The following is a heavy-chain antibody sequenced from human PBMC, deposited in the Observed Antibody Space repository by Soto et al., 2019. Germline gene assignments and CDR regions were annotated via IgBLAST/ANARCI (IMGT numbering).Heavy chain of an antibody. CDR2: VIPVLGVT. CDR1: GDTFSSYT. Sequence: QVQLVQSGAELKKPGSSVKVSCRSGGDTFSSYTVSWVRQAPGQGLEWMGRVIPVLGVTNYARKFQGRASITAEKSTSTAYWELRSLTSEDSGVYYCARRRYCGADCYSQYYYGMDIWGQGTTVTVSS. V-gene: IGHV1-69*02. D-gene: IGHD2-21*02. CDR3: ARRRYCGADCYSQYYYGMDI. J-gene: IGHJ6*02.